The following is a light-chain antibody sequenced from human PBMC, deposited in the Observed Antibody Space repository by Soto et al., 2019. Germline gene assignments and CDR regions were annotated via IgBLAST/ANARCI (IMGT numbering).Light chain of an antibody. CDR2: SNN. J-gene: IGLJ1*01. Sequence: QSVLTQPPSGSGTPGQRVTISCSGSSSNIGSNTVNWYQQLPGTAPKLLIYSNNQRPSGVPDRFSGSKSGTSASLAISGLQSEDEADYYCAAWDDSLNGPYVFGTGTKLTVL. CDR1: SSNIGSNT. CDR3: AAWDDSLNGPYV. V-gene: IGLV1-44*01.